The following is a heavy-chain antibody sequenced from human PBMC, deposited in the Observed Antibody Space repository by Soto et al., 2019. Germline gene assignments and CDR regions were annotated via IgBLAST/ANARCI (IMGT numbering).Heavy chain of an antibody. D-gene: IGHD6-19*01. J-gene: IGHJ4*02. Sequence: PSETLSLTCTVSGASISSISYYWGWIRQPPGKGLEWFGSIYYAGATYHNPSLKSRVTTSVDPSKNQFSLKLSSVTAADTAVYYCARQVHGSGWYPYYFDYWGQGTLVTVSS. CDR2: IYYAGAT. CDR1: GASISSISYY. CDR3: ARQVHGSGWYPYYFDY. V-gene: IGHV4-39*01.